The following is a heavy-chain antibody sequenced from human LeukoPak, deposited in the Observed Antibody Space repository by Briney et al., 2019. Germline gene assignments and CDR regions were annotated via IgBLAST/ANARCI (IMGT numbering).Heavy chain of an antibody. D-gene: IGHD5-18*01. V-gene: IGHV3-30*18. CDR3: AKSSGYSYGQNQPPSHFDY. Sequence: GGSLRLSCVASGFGFSSYGFSSYGMHWVRQAPGKGLEWVAVISYDGSNKYYADSVKGRFTISRDNSKNTLYLQMNSLRAEDTAVYYCAKSSGYSYGQNQPPSHFDYWGQGTLVTVSS. CDR1: GFGFSSYGFSSYG. CDR2: ISYDGSNK. J-gene: IGHJ4*02.